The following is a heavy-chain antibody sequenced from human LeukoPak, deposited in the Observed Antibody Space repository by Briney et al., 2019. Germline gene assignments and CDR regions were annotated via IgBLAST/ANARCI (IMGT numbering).Heavy chain of an antibody. D-gene: IGHD2-2*01. CDR3: ARARYCSSTSCYHLGSNWFDP. V-gene: IGHV1-18*01. CDR2: ISAYNGNT. Sequence: VKVSCKASGYTFTSYGISWVRQAPGQGLEWMGWISAYNGNTNYAQKLQGRVTMTTDTSTRTAYMELRSLRSDDTAVYYCARARYCSSTSCYHLGSNWFDPWGQGTLVTVSS. J-gene: IGHJ5*02. CDR1: GYTFTSYG.